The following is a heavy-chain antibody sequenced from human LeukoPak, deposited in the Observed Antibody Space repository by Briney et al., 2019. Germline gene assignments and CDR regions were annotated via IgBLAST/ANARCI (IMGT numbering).Heavy chain of an antibody. V-gene: IGHV1-2*02. CDR2: INPNTGGT. Sequence: ASVNVSCTPSGYTFTGYYIHWVRQAPGQGLEWMGWINPNTGGTNYAQKFQGRATMTSDTSISTAYMELSSLKSDDTAMYYCARAPMIVVVFPPRLDFWGQGTLVTVSS. D-gene: IGHD3-22*01. CDR3: ARAPMIVVVFPPRLDF. J-gene: IGHJ4*02. CDR1: GYTFTGYY.